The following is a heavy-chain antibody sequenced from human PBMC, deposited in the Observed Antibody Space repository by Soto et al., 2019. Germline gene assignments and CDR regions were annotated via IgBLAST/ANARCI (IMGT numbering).Heavy chain of an antibody. Sequence: GGSLRLSCAASVFTFSSYAMSWVRQSPGKGLEWVSAISGSGGSTYYADSVKGRFTISRDNSKNTLFLQMKSLRAEDTAVYYCAKVISHYYDSSGYYPLGYWGQGTLVTVSS. D-gene: IGHD3-22*01. CDR1: VFTFSSYA. CDR3: AKVISHYYDSSGYYPLGY. J-gene: IGHJ4*02. CDR2: ISGSGGST. V-gene: IGHV3-23*01.